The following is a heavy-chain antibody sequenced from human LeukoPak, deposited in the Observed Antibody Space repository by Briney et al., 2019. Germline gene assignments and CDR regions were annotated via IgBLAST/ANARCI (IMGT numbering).Heavy chain of an antibody. CDR3: ARRSYGSGSDHFDY. V-gene: IGHV3-11*01. Sequence: GGSLRLSCAASGFTFSDYFMTWIRQAPGKGLEWVSYISTSGRSIDYADSVRGRFTISRDNAKNSLYLRMSSLRAEDTAVYYCARRSYGSGSDHFDYWGQGTLVTVSS. D-gene: IGHD3-10*01. CDR1: GFTFSDYF. J-gene: IGHJ4*02. CDR2: ISTSGRSI.